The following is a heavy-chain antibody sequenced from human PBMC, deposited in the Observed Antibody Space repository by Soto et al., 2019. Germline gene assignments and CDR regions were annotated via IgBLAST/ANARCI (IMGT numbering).Heavy chain of an antibody. J-gene: IGHJ4*02. V-gene: IGHV4-30-4*01. Sequence: QVQLQESGPGLVKPSQTLSLTCTVSGGSISSGDYYWSWIRQPPGKGLEWIWYIYYSRSTYYNPSHKRLVTQSVDPSKNPCSLKRSSVTAADTAVYYCARVGDTAMTAYYFDCWGQGTLVTGSS. D-gene: IGHD5-18*01. CDR2: IYYSRST. CDR3: ARVGDTAMTAYYFDC. CDR1: GGSISSGDYY.